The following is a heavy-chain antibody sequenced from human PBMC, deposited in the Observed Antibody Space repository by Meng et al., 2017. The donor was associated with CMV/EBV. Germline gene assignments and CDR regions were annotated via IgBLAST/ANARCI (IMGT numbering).Heavy chain of an antibody. CDR1: GGTFSSYA. CDR2: IIPIFGTA. CDR3: ARAGGSGSYNFDY. D-gene: IGHD1-26*01. Sequence: CKSSGGTFSSYAISWVRQAPGQGLEWMGGIIPIFGTANYAQKFQGRVTITTDESTSTAYMELSSLRSEATAVYYCARAGGSGSYNFDYWGQGTLVTVSS. J-gene: IGHJ4*02. V-gene: IGHV1-69*05.